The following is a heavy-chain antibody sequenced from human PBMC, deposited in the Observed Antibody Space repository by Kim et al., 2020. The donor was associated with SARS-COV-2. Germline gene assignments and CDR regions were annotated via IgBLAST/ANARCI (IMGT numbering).Heavy chain of an antibody. J-gene: IGHJ4*02. CDR3: ASALGH. CDR2: YTSGRT. D-gene: IGHD3-16*02. V-gene: IGHV4-4*07. Sequence: YTSGRTNYTPSLQRRVTMSVDRSKNQFSLKLSSVTAADTAVYYCASALGHWGQGTLVTVSS.